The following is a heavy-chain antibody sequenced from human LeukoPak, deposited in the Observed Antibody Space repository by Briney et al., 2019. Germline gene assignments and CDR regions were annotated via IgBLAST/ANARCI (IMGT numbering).Heavy chain of an antibody. CDR1: GFTSSSYW. CDR2: INTDGSST. Sequence: PGGSLRLSCAASGFTSSSYWMHWVRQAPGKGLVWVSRINTDGSSTAYADSVKGRFTISRDNAKNTLYLQMNSLRAEDTAVYYCARSPAGRYYFDYWGQGTLVTVSS. V-gene: IGHV3-74*01. J-gene: IGHJ4*02. D-gene: IGHD2-2*01. CDR3: ARSPAGRYYFDY.